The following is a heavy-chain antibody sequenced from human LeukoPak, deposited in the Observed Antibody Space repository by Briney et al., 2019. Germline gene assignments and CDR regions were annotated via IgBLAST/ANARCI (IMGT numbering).Heavy chain of an antibody. CDR2: IYYSGSN. Sequence: KTSETLSLTCTVSGGSISSSSYYWAWIRQPPGKGLEWIGSIYYSGSNYYNPSLKSRVTISVDTSKNQFSLKLSSVTAADTAVYYCARHLGDVVVVPAAKNWFDPWGQGTLVSVSS. CDR1: GGSISSSSYY. V-gene: IGHV4-39*01. J-gene: IGHJ5*02. CDR3: ARHLGDVVVVPAAKNWFDP. D-gene: IGHD2-2*01.